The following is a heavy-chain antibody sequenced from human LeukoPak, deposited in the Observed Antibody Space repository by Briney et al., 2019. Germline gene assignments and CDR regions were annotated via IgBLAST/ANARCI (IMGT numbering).Heavy chain of an antibody. D-gene: IGHD3-22*01. CDR1: GYRFNNYG. CDR2: IFPGDSET. J-gene: IGHJ4*02. V-gene: IGHV5-51*01. CDR3: ARRDDSSGYYPLDYFDH. Sequence: GESLKISCTGSGYRFNNYGIVWVRQTPGEGLQWMGIIFPGDSETRYSPSFEGQVTFSADKSNTTAYLHWSSLKASDTAMYYCARRDDSSGYYPLDYFDHWGQGSLVTVSS.